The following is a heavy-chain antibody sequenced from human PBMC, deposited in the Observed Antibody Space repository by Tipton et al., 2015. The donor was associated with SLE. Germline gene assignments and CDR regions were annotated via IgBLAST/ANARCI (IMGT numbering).Heavy chain of an antibody. CDR1: GGSISSSSYY. CDR2: IYYSGST. V-gene: IGHV4-39*01. Sequence: TLSLTCTVSGGSISSSSYYWGWIRQPPGKGLEWIGSIYYSGSTYYNPSLKSRVTISVDTSKNQFSLKLSSVTAADTAVYYCARHPDYGGNSDSFDYWGQGTLVTVSS. CDR3: ARHPDYGGNSDSFDY. J-gene: IGHJ4*02. D-gene: IGHD4-23*01.